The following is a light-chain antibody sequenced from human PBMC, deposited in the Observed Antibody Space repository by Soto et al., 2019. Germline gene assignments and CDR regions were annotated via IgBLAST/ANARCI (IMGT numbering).Light chain of an antibody. J-gene: IGKJ1*01. CDR3: QQYDSSPRT. CDR1: QSVRRY. CDR2: DAS. Sequence: EIVLTQSPGTLSLSPGEALSISCRSSQSVRRYLAWYQHKPGQAPRLLIYDASNRATGIPDRFSGSGAGTDFTLTITRLEPEDFAVYYCQQYDSSPRTFGQGTKVDI. V-gene: IGKV3-20*01.